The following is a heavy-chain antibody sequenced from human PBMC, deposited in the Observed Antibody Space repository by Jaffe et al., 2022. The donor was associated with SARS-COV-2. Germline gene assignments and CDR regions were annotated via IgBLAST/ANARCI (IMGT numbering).Heavy chain of an antibody. CDR2: IYHTGST. D-gene: IGHD4-17*01. CDR1: GGSISSSRYY. CDR3: ARHFRDGATVTTGINWFDF. Sequence: QLQLQESGPGLVKPSETLSLTCTVSGGSISSSRYYWGWLRQPPGKGLEWIASIYHTGSTYHNPSLESRITMSVDTSKNQFSVKLSSVTAADTAVYYCARHFRDGATVTTGINWFDFWGQGTLVTVSS. J-gene: IGHJ5*01. V-gene: IGHV4-39*01.